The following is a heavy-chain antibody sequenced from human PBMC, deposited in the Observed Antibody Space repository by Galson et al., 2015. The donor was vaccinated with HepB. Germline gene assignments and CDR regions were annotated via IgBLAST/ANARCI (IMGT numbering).Heavy chain of an antibody. CDR1: GFTLSSYA. CDR2: VSYDGSNK. Sequence: SLRLSCAASGFTLSSYAMHWVRQAPGKGLEWVAVVSYDGSNKYYADSVKGRFTISRDNSKNTLYLQMNSLRAEDTAMYYCARAGAPRNGFYNWFDPWGQGTLVTVSS. J-gene: IGHJ5*02. CDR3: ARAGAPRNGFYNWFDP. D-gene: IGHD3-3*01. V-gene: IGHV3-30-3*01.